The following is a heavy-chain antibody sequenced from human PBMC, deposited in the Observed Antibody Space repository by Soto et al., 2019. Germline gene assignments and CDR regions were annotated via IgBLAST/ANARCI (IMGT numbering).Heavy chain of an antibody. D-gene: IGHD3-22*01. CDR2: ITTSGSDM. V-gene: IGHV3-48*03. J-gene: IGHJ4*02. Sequence: GGSLRPSCAGSGFPFSTYEMNWVRQAPGKGLEWIAHITTSGSDMNYADSVKGRFTISRDNSKSSVFLQMNSLRVEDTAIYYCVRERFFYDTTGPEDWGQGTKVTV. CDR1: GFPFSTYE. CDR3: VRERFFYDTTGPED.